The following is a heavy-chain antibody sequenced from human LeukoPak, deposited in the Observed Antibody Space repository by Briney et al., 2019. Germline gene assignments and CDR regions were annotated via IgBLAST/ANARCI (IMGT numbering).Heavy chain of an antibody. Sequence: SETLSPTCTVSGGSISSYYWSWIRQPPGKGLEWIGYIYYSGSTNYNPSLKSRVTISVDTSKNQFSLKLSSVTAADTAVYYCARDHGLLWFGESPYYYGMDVWGQGTTVTVPS. CDR3: ARDHGLLWFGESPYYYGMDV. V-gene: IGHV4-59*01. J-gene: IGHJ6*02. CDR2: IYYSGST. D-gene: IGHD3-10*01. CDR1: GGSISSYY.